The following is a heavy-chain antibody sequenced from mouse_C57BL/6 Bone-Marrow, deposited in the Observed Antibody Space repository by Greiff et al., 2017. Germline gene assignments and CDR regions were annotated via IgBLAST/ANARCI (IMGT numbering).Heavy chain of an antibody. D-gene: IGHD1-1*01. J-gene: IGHJ1*03. Sequence: QVQLQQSGAELARPGASVKLSCKASGYTFTSYGISWVKQSTGQGLEWIGEIYPRSGNTYYNEKFKGKATLTADKSSSTAYMELRSLTSEDSAVYFCARFGYYYYGSSYYFDVWGTGTTVTVSS. CDR1: GYTFTSYG. V-gene: IGHV1-81*01. CDR3: ARFGYYYYGSSYYFDV. CDR2: IYPRSGNT.